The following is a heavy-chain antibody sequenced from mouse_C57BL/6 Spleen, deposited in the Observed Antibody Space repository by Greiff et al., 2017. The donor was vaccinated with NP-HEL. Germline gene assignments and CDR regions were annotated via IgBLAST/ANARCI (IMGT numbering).Heavy chain of an antibody. CDR2: IDPSDSET. Sequence: VQLQQPGAELVRPGSSVKLSCKASGYTFTSYWMQWVKQSPIQGLEWIGNIDPSDSETHYNQKFKDKATLTVDKSSSKAYMQLSSLTSEDSAVYYCARSTMTPYYAMDYWGQGTSVTVSS. J-gene: IGHJ4*01. CDR1: GYTFTSYW. CDR3: ARSTMTPYYAMDY. D-gene: IGHD2-4*01. V-gene: IGHV1-52*01.